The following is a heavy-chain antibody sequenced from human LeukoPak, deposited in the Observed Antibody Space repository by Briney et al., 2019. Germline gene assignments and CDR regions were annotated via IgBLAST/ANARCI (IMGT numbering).Heavy chain of an antibody. V-gene: IGHV4-39*07. J-gene: IGHJ5*02. D-gene: IGHD3-22*01. CDR2: IYYSGST. Sequence: SETLSLTCTVSGGSISSSSYYWGWIRQPPRKGLEWIGSIYYSGSTYYNPSLKSRVTISVDTSKNQFSLKLSSVTAADTAVYYCARDSRPRYYYDSSGYYSFDPWGQGTLVTVSS. CDR1: GGSISSSSYY. CDR3: ARDSRPRYYYDSSGYYSFDP.